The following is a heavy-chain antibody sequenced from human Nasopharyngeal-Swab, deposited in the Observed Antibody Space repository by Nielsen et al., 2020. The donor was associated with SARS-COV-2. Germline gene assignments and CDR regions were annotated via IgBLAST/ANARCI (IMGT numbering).Heavy chain of an antibody. V-gene: IGHV1-69*01. CDR3: ARAVEAYYYYGMDV. CDR2: INPIFGTA. D-gene: IGHD5-24*01. Sequence: KISCKASGGTFSSYAISWVRQAPGQGLEWMGGINPIFGTANYAQKFQGRVTITADESTSTAYMELSSLRSEDTAVYYCARAVEAYYYYGMDVWGQGTTVTVSS. CDR1: GGTFSSYA. J-gene: IGHJ6*02.